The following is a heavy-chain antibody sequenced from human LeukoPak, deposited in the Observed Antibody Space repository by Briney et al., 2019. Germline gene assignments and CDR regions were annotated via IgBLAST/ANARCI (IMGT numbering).Heavy chain of an antibody. CDR3: ARDLGQYYDTSDNWFDP. Sequence: GGSLRLSCAASGFTFSNYWMHLVRPAPGKGLGWVSRINSDGINTSYADSVKCRFTISRDNAKTTLNLQMNSLRAEDTAVYYCARDLGQYYDTSDNWFDPWGQGTLVTVSS. V-gene: IGHV3-74*01. D-gene: IGHD3-22*01. CDR2: INSDGINT. CDR1: GFTFSNYW. J-gene: IGHJ5*02.